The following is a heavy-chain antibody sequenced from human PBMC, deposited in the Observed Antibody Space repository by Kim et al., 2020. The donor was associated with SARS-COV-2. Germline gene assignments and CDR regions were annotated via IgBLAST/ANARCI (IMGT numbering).Heavy chain of an antibody. Sequence: GGSLRLSCAASGFTFSSSAMHWVRQASGQGLEWVGRIRSKANSYATVYAATVKGRFTIYRDDYKSTAYLQMNSLKTEDTAVYSCTSVPGTPLAFWGAFA. J-gene: IGHJ3*02. CDR2: IRSKANSYAT. V-gene: IGHV3-73*01. CDR1: GFTFSSSA. CDR3: TSVPGTPLAFWGAFA. D-gene: IGHD1-1*01.